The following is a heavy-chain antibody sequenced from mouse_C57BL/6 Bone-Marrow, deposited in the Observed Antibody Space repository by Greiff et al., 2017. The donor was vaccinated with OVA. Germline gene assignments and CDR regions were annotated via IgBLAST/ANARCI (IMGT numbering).Heavy chain of an antibody. V-gene: IGHV2-2*01. CDR2: IWSGGST. D-gene: IGHD1-1*01. CDR3: ASSLTPSMVVAPYAMDY. J-gene: IGHJ4*01. Sequence: VKLQESGPGLVQPSQSLSITCTVSGFSLTSYGVHWVRQSPGKGLEWLGVIWSGGSTDYNAAFISRLSISKDNSKSQVFFKMNSLQADDTAIYYCASSLTPSMVVAPYAMDYWGQGTSVTVSS. CDR1: GFSLTSYG.